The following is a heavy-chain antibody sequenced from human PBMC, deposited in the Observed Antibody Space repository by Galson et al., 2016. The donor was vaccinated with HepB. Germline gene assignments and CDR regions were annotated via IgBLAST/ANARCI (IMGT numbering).Heavy chain of an antibody. CDR1: GFVFSNFG. D-gene: IGHD1-1*01. J-gene: IGHJ4*02. CDR2: ISTRRTT. V-gene: IGHV3-23*01. Sequence: SLRLSCAASGFVFSNFGLSWVRQAPGKGLEWVASISTRRTTYYSDSVQGRFTISRDNSNNTLYLQMNGLRAEDTAVYYCAKERLVRRIFDHWGQGTLLPGS. CDR3: AKERLVRRIFDH.